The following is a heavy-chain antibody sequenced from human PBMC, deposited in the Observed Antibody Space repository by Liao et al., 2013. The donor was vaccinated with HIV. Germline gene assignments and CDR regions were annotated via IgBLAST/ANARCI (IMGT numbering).Heavy chain of an antibody. Sequence: QVQLQQWGAGLLKPSETLSLTCAVSGSSVGSGFYWGWIRQPPGKGLEWIGSIYHGGTYYNPSLKSRVTISVDTPANELSLKLDSVTAADTAIYFCARDRGDYGLWSGYSTHDAFEIWGPGRRVTVSS. CDR1: GSSVGSGFY. V-gene: IGHV4-38-2*02. CDR2: IYHGGT. J-gene: IGHJ3*02. CDR3: ARDRGDYGLWSGYSTHDAFEI. D-gene: IGHD3-3*01.